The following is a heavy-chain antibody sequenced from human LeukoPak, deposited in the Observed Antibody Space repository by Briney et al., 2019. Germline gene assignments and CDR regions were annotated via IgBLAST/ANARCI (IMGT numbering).Heavy chain of an antibody. CDR1: GGTFSSYA. CDR2: IIPIFGTA. V-gene: IGHV1-69*13. Sequence: ASVKVSCKASGGTFSSYAISWVRQAPGQGLEWMGGIIPIFGTANYAQKFLGRVTITADESTSTAYMELSSLRSEDTAVYYCARVRYSPDYYGMDVWGQGTTVTVSS. CDR3: ARVRYSPDYYGMDV. D-gene: IGHD2-15*01. J-gene: IGHJ6*02.